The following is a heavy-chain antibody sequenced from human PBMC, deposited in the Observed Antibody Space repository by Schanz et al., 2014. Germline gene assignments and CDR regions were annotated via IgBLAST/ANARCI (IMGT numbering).Heavy chain of an antibody. V-gene: IGHV3-74*01. Sequence: EVQLVESGGGLVQPGGSLRLSCAASGFTFSSYWMHWVRQDPGKGLVWVARINSVGSNTDYADSVKGRFTISRDNSRDTVYLQMNSLRADDTAMYYCARWFLIRGVILDSWGQGTLVTVSS. CDR2: INSVGSNT. CDR3: ARWFLIRGVILDS. CDR1: GFTFSSYW. J-gene: IGHJ4*02. D-gene: IGHD3-10*01.